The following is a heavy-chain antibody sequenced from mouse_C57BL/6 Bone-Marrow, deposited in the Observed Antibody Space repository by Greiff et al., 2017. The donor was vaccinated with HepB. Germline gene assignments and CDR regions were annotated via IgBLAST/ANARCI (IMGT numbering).Heavy chain of an antibody. CDR3: AREGKSYPLFAY. J-gene: IGHJ3*01. Sequence: QVQLQQSGAELVRPGASVKLSCKASGYTFTDYYINWVKQRPGQGLEWIARIYPGSGNTYYNEKFKGKATLTAEKSSSTAYMQLSSLTSEDSAVYFCAREGKSYPLFAYWGQGTLVTVSA. CDR1: GYTFTDYY. D-gene: IGHD2-10*01. CDR2: IYPGSGNT. V-gene: IGHV1-76*01.